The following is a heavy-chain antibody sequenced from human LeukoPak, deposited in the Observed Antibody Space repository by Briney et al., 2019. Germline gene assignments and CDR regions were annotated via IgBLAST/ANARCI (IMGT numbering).Heavy chain of an antibody. D-gene: IGHD2-2*01. Sequence: GGSLRLSCAASGFTFSSYWMHWVRQAPGKGLEWVARIKSKTDGGTTDYGAPVNGRFTISRDDSKNTLYLQMNSLKIEDTAVYYCTTDLRGGYCRTTSCTVDYWGQGTLVTVSS. V-gene: IGHV3-15*01. CDR3: TTDLRGGYCRTTSCTVDY. CDR1: GFTFSSYW. CDR2: IKSKTDGGTT. J-gene: IGHJ4*02.